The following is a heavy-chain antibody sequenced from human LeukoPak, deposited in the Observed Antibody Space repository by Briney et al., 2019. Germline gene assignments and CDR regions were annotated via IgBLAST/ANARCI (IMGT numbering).Heavy chain of an antibody. CDR3: ARVGVNYGDSYPFDY. CDR1: GFTFSSYA. J-gene: IGHJ4*02. V-gene: IGHV3-30-3*01. CDR2: ISYDGSNK. D-gene: IGHD4-17*01. Sequence: QPGGSLRLSCAASGFTFSSYAMHWVRQAPGKGLEWVAVISYDGSNKYYADSVKGRFTISRDNSKNTLYLQMNSLRAEDTAVFYCARVGVNYGDSYPFDYWGQGTLVTVSS.